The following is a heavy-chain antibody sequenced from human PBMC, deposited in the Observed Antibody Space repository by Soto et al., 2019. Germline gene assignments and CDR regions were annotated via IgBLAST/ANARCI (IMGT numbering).Heavy chain of an antibody. Sequence: EVQLVESGGGLVQPGGSLRLFCAVSGLTFSDYWMSWVRQAPGKGLEWVANIRQDESEKNYADSVKGRFTISRDNAKSSVYLQMNSLRAEDTAAYYCTNDKFSGSYYVRGLTYYFEYWGQGTLVTVSS. CDR3: TNDKFSGSYYVRGLTYYFEY. CDR1: GLTFSDYW. D-gene: IGHD1-26*01. J-gene: IGHJ4*02. CDR2: IRQDESEK. V-gene: IGHV3-7*03.